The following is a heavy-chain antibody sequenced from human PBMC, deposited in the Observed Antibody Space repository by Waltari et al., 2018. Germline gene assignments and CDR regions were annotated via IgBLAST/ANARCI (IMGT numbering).Heavy chain of an antibody. CDR3: ARDRWLQSRGYFDY. CDR2: ISYDGYNK. D-gene: IGHD3-9*01. CDR1: GFIFLDHG. Sequence: QVQLVESGGGVVEPGRSLRLTCAVSGFIFLDHGMHWVRQAPGKGLDWVAFISYDGYNKYYGDSVKGRFTISRDNSAKTLHLQMSSLTTEDTAVYYCARDRWLQSRGYFDYWGQETQVTVSS. V-gene: IGHV3-30*03. J-gene: IGHJ4*02.